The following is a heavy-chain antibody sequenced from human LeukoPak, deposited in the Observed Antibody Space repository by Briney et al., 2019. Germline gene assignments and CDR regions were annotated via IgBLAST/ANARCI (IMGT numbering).Heavy chain of an antibody. D-gene: IGHD1-14*01. V-gene: IGHV4-34*01. J-gene: IGHJ4*02. CDR2: INHSGST. CDR3: ARGLKDRKYFDY. Sequence: SEILSLTCAVYGGSFSGYYWSWIRQPPGKGLEWIGEINHSGSTNYNPSLKSRVTISVDTSKNQFSLKLSSVTAADTAVYYCARGLKDRKYFDYWGQGTLVTVSS. CDR1: GGSFSGYY.